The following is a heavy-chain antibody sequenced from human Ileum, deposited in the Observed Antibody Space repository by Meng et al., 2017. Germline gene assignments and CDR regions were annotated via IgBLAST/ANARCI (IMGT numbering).Heavy chain of an antibody. D-gene: IGHD3-10*01. V-gene: IGHV4-59*01. J-gene: IGHJ3*02. CDR2: IYYSGST. Sequence: GSLRPSCTVSGGSISSYYWSWIRQPPGKGQEWIGYIYYSGSTNYNPSLKSRVTISVDTSKNQFSLKLSSVTAADTAVYYCARDRVTMVRGVIMDAFDIWGQGTMVTVSS. CDR1: GGSISSYY. CDR3: ARDRVTMVRGVIMDAFDI.